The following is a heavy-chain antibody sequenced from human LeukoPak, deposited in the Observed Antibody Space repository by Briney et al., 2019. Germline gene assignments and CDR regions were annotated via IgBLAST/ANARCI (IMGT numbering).Heavy chain of an antibody. Sequence: GGSLRLSCAASGFTFSSYAMHWVRQAPGKGLEWVAVISYDGSNKYYADSVKGRFTISRDNGRNTLSLQMNSLRPDDTAFYYCARSYDSRGFYWPDIVKYYIDHWGQGTLVSVSS. CDR3: ARSYDSRGFYWPDIVKYYIDH. D-gene: IGHD3-22*01. CDR1: GFTFSSYA. CDR2: ISYDGSNK. V-gene: IGHV3-30-3*01. J-gene: IGHJ4*02.